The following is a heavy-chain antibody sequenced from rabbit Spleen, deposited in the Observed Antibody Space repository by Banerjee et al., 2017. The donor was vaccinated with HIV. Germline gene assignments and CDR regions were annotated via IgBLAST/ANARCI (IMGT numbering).Heavy chain of an antibody. D-gene: IGHD4-1*01. CDR3: ARETSSGWGVVSFYFNL. CDR1: GFSFSSRYY. V-gene: IGHV1S40*01. CDR2: IYAGSSGDT. J-gene: IGHJ4*01. Sequence: QSLEESGGDLVKPGASLTLTCTASGFSFSSRYYMCWVRQAPGKGLEWIACIYAGSSGDTYYASWAKGRFTISKTSSTTVTLQMTSLTAADMATYFCARETSSGWGVVSFYFNLWGQGTLVTVS.